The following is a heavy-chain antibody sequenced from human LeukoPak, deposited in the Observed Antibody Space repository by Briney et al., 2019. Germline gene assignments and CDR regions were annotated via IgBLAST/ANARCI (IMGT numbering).Heavy chain of an antibody. CDR1: GFTFSNHV. J-gene: IGHJ6*04. CDR2: IGDSGGST. Sequence: GGSLGLSCAASGFTFSNHVMSWVRQAPGKGLEWVSVIGDSGGSTYYADSVKGRFTISRDNSKNTLYLQMNSLRADDTAVYHCAKGGASSPYTYIDVWGKGTTVIVSS. V-gene: IGHV3-23*01. CDR3: AKGGASSPYTYIDV. D-gene: IGHD6-6*01.